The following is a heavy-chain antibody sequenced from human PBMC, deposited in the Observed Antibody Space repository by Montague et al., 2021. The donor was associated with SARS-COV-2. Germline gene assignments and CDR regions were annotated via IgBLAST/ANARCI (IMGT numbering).Heavy chain of an antibody. D-gene: IGHD2-15*01. CDR3: VRHGGSSWLVS. J-gene: IGHJ5*01. CDR1: RGSISGRSNY. Sequence: SETLSLTCTVSRGSISGRSNYWGWVRQTPGKGLEWIGSFYYTGNTYYNPSLKSRVTISVDTSKNQFSLSLRSVTAVDMSVYLCVRHGGSSWLVSWGQGTLVIVSS. V-gene: IGHV4-39*01. CDR2: FYYTGNT.